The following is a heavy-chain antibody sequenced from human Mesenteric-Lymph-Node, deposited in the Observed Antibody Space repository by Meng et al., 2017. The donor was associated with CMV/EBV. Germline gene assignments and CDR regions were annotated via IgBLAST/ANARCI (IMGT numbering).Heavy chain of an antibody. CDR3: ASAYCGGDCSPYYGMDV. D-gene: IGHD2-21*01. J-gene: IGHJ6*02. V-gene: IGHV3-21*04. Sequence: GESLKISCAASGFTFSISDMNWVRQAPGKGPEWVSSISRSGSNIYYADSVKGRFTISRDNSKNTLYLQMNSLRAEDTAVYYCASAYCGGDCSPYYGMDVWGQGTTVTVSS. CDR1: GFTFSISD. CDR2: ISRSGSNI.